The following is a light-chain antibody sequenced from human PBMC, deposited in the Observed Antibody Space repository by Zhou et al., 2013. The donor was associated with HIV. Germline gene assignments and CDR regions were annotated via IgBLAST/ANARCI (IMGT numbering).Light chain of an antibody. Sequence: DIQMTQSPSTLSASVGDRVTITCRASQRISSWLAWYQQKPGKAPKLLIYKASSLKSGVPSRFSGSGSGTEFTLTISSLQPDDFATYYCQQYNTYPTFGQGTKVE. CDR1: QRISSW. V-gene: IGKV1-5*03. CDR3: QQYNTYPT. CDR2: KAS. J-gene: IGKJ1*01.